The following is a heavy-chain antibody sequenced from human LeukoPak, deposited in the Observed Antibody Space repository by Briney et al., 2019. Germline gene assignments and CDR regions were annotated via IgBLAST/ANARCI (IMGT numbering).Heavy chain of an antibody. J-gene: IGHJ4*02. CDR3: ARWYSSGWAFDY. CDR1: GGTISSYY. D-gene: IGHD6-19*01. CDR2: IHSSGST. V-gene: IGHV4-59*08. Sequence: SETLSLTCTVSGGTISSYYWNWIRQPPGKRLEWIGYIHSSGSTKYNPSLKSRVTISVDTSKNQFSLKLSSVTAADTAAYYCARWYSSGWAFDYWGQGTLVTVSS.